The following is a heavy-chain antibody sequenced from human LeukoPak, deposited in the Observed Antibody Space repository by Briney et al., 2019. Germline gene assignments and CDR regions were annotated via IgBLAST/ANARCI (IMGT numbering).Heavy chain of an antibody. V-gene: IGHV4-4*07. J-gene: IGHJ6*02. Sequence: SGTLTLTCTVSGGSVTNFYWSWIRQPAGKGLEWIGRTSDTGITNYNPSLERRVTFSADTSKNQFFLKVTSVTAADTAVYYCARDSPTGGYNSRDSPYFYGLDVWGQGTTVTVSS. CDR2: TSDTGIT. D-gene: IGHD2-8*02. CDR3: ARDSPTGGYNSRDSPYFYGLDV. CDR1: GGSVTNFY.